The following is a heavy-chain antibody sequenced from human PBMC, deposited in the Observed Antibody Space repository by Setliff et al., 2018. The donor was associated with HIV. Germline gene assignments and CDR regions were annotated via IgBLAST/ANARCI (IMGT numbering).Heavy chain of an antibody. CDR3: ARLRGLNLEPFDY. Sequence: SETLSLTCSVSGDSISSGSYYWSWIRLPAGKGLEWIGQIHTTGSTNYNPSLKSRVTISMDTSKNQFSLKLSSVTAADTAVYYCARLRGLNLEPFDYWGQGTLVTVSS. D-gene: IGHD1-1*01. V-gene: IGHV4-61*09. J-gene: IGHJ4*02. CDR2: IHTTGST. CDR1: GDSISSGSYY.